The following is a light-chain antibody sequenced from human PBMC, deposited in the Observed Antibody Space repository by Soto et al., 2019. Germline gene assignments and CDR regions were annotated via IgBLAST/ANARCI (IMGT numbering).Light chain of an antibody. V-gene: IGKV2-30*01. Sequence: VGVTQSPLSLPVALVQPASISCRSSRCLVVSDRNTYLSWFHQRPGQSPRRLIYKISNRSPGVPDRFSASGAGADFTLKISRVEAEDVGTYYCMQATHFPLTSGGGTKVDIK. CDR1: RCLVVSDRNTY. CDR3: MQATHFPLT. J-gene: IGKJ4*01. CDR2: KIS.